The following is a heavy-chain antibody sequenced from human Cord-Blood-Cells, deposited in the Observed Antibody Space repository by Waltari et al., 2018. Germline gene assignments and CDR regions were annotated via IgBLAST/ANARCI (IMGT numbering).Heavy chain of an antibody. Sequence: EVQLVESGGGLIQPGGSLRLSCAASGFTVSSNYMSWVRQAPGKGLGWVSVIYSGGSTYYADAVKGRFTIARDNSKNTLYLQMNSLRAEDTAVYYCARDLTGWYAFDIWGQGTMVTVSS. D-gene: IGHD7-27*01. V-gene: IGHV3-53*01. CDR3: ARDLTGWYAFDI. CDR1: GFTVSSNY. CDR2: IYSGGST. J-gene: IGHJ3*02.